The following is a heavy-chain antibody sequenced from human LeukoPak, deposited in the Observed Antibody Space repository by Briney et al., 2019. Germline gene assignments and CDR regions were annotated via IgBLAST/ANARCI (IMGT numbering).Heavy chain of an antibody. V-gene: IGHV1-18*01. J-gene: IGHJ4*02. Sequence: GASVKVSCKASGYTFTSYGISWVRQAPGQGLEWVGWISPYNGDTGYAQKFQGRVTLTTDKSTTTGNMELTSLRSDDTAVYYCAIGYVSGGYHHRVFYSWGQGTLVTVSS. CDR3: AIGYVSGGYHHRVFYS. D-gene: IGHD3-22*01. CDR2: ISPYNGDT. CDR1: GYTFTSYG.